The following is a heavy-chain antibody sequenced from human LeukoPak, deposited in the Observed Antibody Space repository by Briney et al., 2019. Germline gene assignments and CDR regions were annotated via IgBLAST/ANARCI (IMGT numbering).Heavy chain of an antibody. Sequence: SETLSLTCTVSDDSITIYYWTWIRQPPGKGLEWVGYIDHTGSTNYNPSLNSRVTISRDTSKNDFSLRLTSVTATDTAVYFCARGRVSSSTWYSTYYYYFYVDVWGKGTTVTVSS. CDR2: IDHTGST. V-gene: IGHV4-59*01. D-gene: IGHD6-13*01. CDR3: ARGRVSSSTWYSTYYYYFYVDV. J-gene: IGHJ6*03. CDR1: DDSITIYY.